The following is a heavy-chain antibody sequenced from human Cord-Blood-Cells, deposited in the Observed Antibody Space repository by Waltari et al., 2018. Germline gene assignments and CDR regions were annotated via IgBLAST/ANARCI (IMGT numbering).Heavy chain of an antibody. Sequence: QVQLQQWGAGLLKPSETLSLTCAVHGGSFSGYYLSWIRPPPGKGLEWIGEINHGGSTNYNPSLKSRVTISVDTSKNQFSLKLSSVTAADTAVYYCARVEYSSSSKRLYYFDYWGQGTLVTVSS. CDR3: ARVEYSSSSKRLYYFDY. CDR2: INHGGST. CDR1: GGSFSGYY. J-gene: IGHJ4*02. D-gene: IGHD6-6*01. V-gene: IGHV4-34*01.